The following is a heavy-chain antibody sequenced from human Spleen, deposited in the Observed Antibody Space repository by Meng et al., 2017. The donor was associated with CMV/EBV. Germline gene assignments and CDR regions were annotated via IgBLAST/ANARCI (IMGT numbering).Heavy chain of an antibody. CDR3: VKARGLSTWRELDS. J-gene: IGHJ4*02. Sequence: GESLKISCAASGFTFSSYAMSWVRQAPGKGLEWVAYIRFDGRFIYYLHSVDGRFTISRDNYKSTVFLQMNSLRSEDTGVYYCVKARGLSTWRELDSWGQGALVTVSS. V-gene: IGHV3-30*02. CDR1: GFTFSSYA. D-gene: IGHD6-13*01. CDR2: IRFDGRFI.